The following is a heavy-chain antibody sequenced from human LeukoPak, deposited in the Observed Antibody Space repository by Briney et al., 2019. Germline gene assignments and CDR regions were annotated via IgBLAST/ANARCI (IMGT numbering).Heavy chain of an antibody. J-gene: IGHJ6*03. D-gene: IGHD3/OR15-3a*01. CDR1: GGSFSGYY. CDR2: INHSGST. Sequence: SETLSLTCAVYGGSFSGYYWSWIRQPPGKGLEWIGEINHSGSTNYNPSLKSRVTISVDTSKNQFSLKLSSVTAADTAVYYCARRVWTAYYMDVWGKGTTVTISS. V-gene: IGHV4-34*01. CDR3: ARRVWTAYYMDV.